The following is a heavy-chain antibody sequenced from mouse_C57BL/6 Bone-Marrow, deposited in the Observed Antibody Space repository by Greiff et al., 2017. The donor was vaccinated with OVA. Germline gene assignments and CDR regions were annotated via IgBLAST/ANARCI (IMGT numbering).Heavy chain of an antibody. CDR3: APYCYGSSYFDY. CDR2: INPNNGGT. V-gene: IGHV1-26*01. CDR1: GYTFTDYY. Sequence: VQLQQSGPELVKPGASVKLSCKASGYTFTDYYMNWVKQSHGKSLEWIGDINPNNGGTCYNQKFTGKATFTVDKSSSTAYMELRSLTSEDSAVYYCAPYCYGSSYFDYWGQGTTLTVSS. J-gene: IGHJ2*01. D-gene: IGHD1-1*01.